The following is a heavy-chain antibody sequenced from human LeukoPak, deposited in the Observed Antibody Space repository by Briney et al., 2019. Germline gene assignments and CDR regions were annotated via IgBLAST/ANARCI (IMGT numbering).Heavy chain of an antibody. CDR2: ISDSGGTT. D-gene: IGHD3-16*01. CDR3: ASRWGYSFDH. J-gene: IGHJ4*02. V-gene: IGHV3-23*01. CDR1: GFIFGDHA. Sequence: GGSLRLSCTASGFIFGDHAMSWVRQAPGKGLEWVSVISDSGGTTYYADSVKGRFTISRDNSKNTLYLQMNSLRAEDTAIYYCASRWGYSFDHWGQGTLVTVSS.